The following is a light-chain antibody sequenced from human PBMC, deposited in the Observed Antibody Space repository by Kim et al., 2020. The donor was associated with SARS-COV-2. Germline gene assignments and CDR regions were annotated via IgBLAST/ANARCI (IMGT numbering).Light chain of an antibody. CDR3: QQYNNWPPYT. V-gene: IGKV3-15*01. CDR2: GAS. CDR1: QSVSSN. J-gene: IGKJ2*01. Sequence: VSPGESATLSCRASQSVSSNLAWYQQKPGQAPRLLISGASTRATGIPARFSGSGSGTEFTLTISSLQSEDFAVYYGQQYNNWPPYTFGQGTKLEI.